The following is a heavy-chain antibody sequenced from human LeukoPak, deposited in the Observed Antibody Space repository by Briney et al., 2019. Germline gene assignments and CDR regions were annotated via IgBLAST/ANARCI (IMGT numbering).Heavy chain of an antibody. CDR2: ISAYNGNT. V-gene: IGHV1-18*01. CDR3: ARVYWGGDCYRRTLDY. CDR1: GYTFTSYA. J-gene: IGHJ4*02. D-gene: IGHD2-21*02. Sequence: ALVKVSCKASGYTFTSYAMNWVRQAPGQGLEWMGWISAYNGNTNYAQKLQGRVTMTRDTSTSTVYMELSSLRSEDTAVYYCARVYWGGDCYRRTLDYWGQGTLVTVSS.